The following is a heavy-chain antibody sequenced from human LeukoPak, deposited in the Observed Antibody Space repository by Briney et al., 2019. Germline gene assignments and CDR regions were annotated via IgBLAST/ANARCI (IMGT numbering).Heavy chain of an antibody. CDR1: GGSISSHY. V-gene: IGHV4-4*07. D-gene: IGHD3-10*01. J-gene: IGHJ5*02. Sequence: SETLSLTCTVSGGSISSHYWSWIQQPAGKGLEWIGRIYSSGNTDYNPSLKSRVSMSLDTSKNQFSLKLTSVSAADTAMYYCARDLFYVSGSHPPTKGFDPWGQGTLVTVSS. CDR2: IYSSGNT. CDR3: ARDLFYVSGSHPPTKGFDP.